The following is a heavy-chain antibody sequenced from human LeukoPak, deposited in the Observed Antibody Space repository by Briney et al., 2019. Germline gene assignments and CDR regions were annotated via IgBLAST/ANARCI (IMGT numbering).Heavy chain of an antibody. V-gene: IGHV4-34*01. J-gene: IGHJ3*02. CDR2: INHSGST. D-gene: IGHD4-17*01. Sequence: QTSETLSLTCSVSNGSISSYYWSWIRQPPGKGLEWIGEINHSGSTNYNPSLKSRVTISVDTSKNQFSLKLSSVTAADTAVYYCARPYGDYGSDAFDIWGQGIMVTVSS. CDR1: NGSISSYY. CDR3: ARPYGDYGSDAFDI.